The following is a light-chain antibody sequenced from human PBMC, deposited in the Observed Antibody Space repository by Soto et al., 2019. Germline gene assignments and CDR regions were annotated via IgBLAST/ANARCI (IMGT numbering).Light chain of an antibody. V-gene: IGLV2-14*03. CDR3: SSYTTSNTRQVV. Sequence: QSVLTQPASVSGSPGQSITISCTGTSSDVGGYNYFSWYQHHPGKAPKLMIFDVSNRPSGVSNRFSGSKSGNTASLTISGLQPEDEADYYCSSYTTSNTRQVVFGTGTKDTVL. J-gene: IGLJ1*01. CDR1: SSDVGGYNY. CDR2: DVS.